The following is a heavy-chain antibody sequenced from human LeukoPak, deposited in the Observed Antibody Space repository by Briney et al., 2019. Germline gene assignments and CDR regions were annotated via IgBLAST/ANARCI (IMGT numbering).Heavy chain of an antibody. Sequence: SETLSLTCTGPGGSISSYYRSWIRQPAGKGLEWIGRIYTSGSTNYNPSLQSRVNMSVDTPKNQFSLKLSSVTAADAAVYYCARSTRPSSDWFDPWGQGTLVTVSS. CDR1: GGSISSYY. D-gene: IGHD2-2*01. J-gene: IGHJ5*02. CDR2: IYTSGST. V-gene: IGHV4-4*07. CDR3: ARSTRPSSDWFDP.